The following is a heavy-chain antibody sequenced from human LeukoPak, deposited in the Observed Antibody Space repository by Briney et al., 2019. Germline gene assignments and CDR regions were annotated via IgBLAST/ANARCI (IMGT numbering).Heavy chain of an antibody. V-gene: IGHV3-23*01. D-gene: IGHD1-26*01. CDR3: AKSSGAGSYFVYFDY. J-gene: IGHJ4*02. Sequence: PGGSLRLSCAASGLTFSSYAMSWVRQAPGKGLEWVSAISGSGGSTYYADSVKGRFTISRDNSKNTLYLQMNSLRAEDTAVYYCAKSSGAGSYFVYFDYWGQGTLVTVSS. CDR1: GLTFSSYA. CDR2: ISGSGGST.